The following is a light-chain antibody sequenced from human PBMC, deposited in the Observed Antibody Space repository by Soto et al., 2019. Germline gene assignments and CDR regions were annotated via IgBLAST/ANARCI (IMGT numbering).Light chain of an antibody. V-gene: IGKV3-15*01. CDR1: QSVSSK. J-gene: IGKJ1*01. CDR2: GAS. Sequence: ETVMTQSPATLSVSPGERATLSCRASQSVSSKLVWYQQKPGQAPRLLIYGASTRATGVPARFSGSGSGTEFALTISSLQSEDFATYYCQQYNSYSFGQGTKVDIK. CDR3: QQYNSYS.